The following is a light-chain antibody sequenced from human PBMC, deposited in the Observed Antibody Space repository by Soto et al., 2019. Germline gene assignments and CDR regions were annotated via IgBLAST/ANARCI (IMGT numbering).Light chain of an antibody. Sequence: IQMTPFPSSLSASVGARVTITCRASQSISSYLNWYQQKPGEAPKLLIYAASSLQSGVPSRFSGSGSGTDFTLTISSLQPEDFATYYCQQSYSTPRTFGQGTKVDIK. CDR2: AAS. V-gene: IGKV1-39*01. CDR1: QSISSY. CDR3: QQSYSTPRT. J-gene: IGKJ1*01.